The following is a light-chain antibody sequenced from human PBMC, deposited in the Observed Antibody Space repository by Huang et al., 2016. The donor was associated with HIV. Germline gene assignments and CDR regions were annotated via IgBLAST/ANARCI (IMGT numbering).Light chain of an antibody. V-gene: IGKV3-11*01. CDR3: QQRSIWPRT. Sequence: DIVLTQSPATLSLSPGERATLSCRASQSVTTYLAWYQQKPGQAPRLRIFDATNRASGIPARFRGSGFGTDFTLTISSLEPEDFAVYYCQQRSIWPRTFGQGTKVEIK. CDR2: DAT. J-gene: IGKJ2*01. CDR1: QSVTTY.